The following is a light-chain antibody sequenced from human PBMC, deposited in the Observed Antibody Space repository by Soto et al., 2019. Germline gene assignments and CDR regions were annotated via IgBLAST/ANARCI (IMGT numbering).Light chain of an antibody. J-gene: IGKJ1*01. CDR2: DAS. CDR3: QHYNSYSEA. V-gene: IGKV3D-15*01. Sequence: EIVLTQSPATVSLSPGERATLSCRASQGVSSYLAWYQQKPGQAPRLLIYDASNRATGIPARFSGSGSGTEFTLTISSLQSEDFATYYCQHYNSYSEAFGQGTKVDI. CDR1: QGVSSY.